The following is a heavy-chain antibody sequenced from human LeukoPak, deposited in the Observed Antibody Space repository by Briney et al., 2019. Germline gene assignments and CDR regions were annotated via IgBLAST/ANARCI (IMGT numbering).Heavy chain of an antibody. D-gene: IGHD3-9*01. J-gene: IGHJ4*02. CDR3: AKGGKYDILTGYPRSRLLGDY. Sequence: GGSLRLSCAASGFTFSSYGIHWVRQAPGKGLEWVAFIRYDGRNKYYADSVKGRFIISRDNSKNTLYLQTNSLRAEDTAVYYCAKGGKYDILTGYPRSRLLGDYWGQGTLVTVSS. CDR1: GFTFSSYG. V-gene: IGHV3-30*02. CDR2: IRYDGRNK.